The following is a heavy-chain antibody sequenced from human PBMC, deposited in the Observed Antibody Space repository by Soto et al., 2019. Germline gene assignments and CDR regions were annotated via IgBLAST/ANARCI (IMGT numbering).Heavy chain of an antibody. J-gene: IGHJ2*01. Sequence: QVQLVQSGADVKKPGTSVKVSCKAAGYSFTNYCMYWVRQAPGQGLEWMGMINPRTGSTRYAQKFQDRVTLTRDTSTTTVYMELSTLISDDTAVYYCARDGGLLTASGHDDIWGPGTLVTVSS. CDR3: ARDGGLLTASGHDDI. CDR1: GYSFTNYC. V-gene: IGHV1-46*01. CDR2: INPRTGST. D-gene: IGHD2-15*01.